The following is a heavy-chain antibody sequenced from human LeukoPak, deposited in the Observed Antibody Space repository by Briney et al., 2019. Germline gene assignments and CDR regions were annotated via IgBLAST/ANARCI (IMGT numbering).Heavy chain of an antibody. CDR3: ARETGVPHYYYYYMDV. CDR2: IYYSGST. Sequence: PSETLSLTCTVSGGSISSYYWSWIRQPPGKGLEWIGYIYYSGSTNYNPSLKSRVTISVDTSKNQFSLKLSSVTAADTAVYYCARETGVPHYYYYYMDVWGKGTTVTVSS. J-gene: IGHJ6*03. V-gene: IGHV4-59*01. CDR1: GGSISSYY.